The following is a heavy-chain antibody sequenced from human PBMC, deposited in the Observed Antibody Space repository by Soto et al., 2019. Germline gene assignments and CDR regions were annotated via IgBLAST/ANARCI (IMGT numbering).Heavy chain of an antibody. Sequence: GGSLRLSCAASGFTFSSYAMHWVRQAPGKGLEWVAVISYDGSNKYYADSVKGRFTISRDNSKNTLYLQMNSLRAEDTAVYYCASTIAAAGHNWLDPWGQGTLVTVSS. V-gene: IGHV3-30-3*01. D-gene: IGHD6-13*01. CDR1: GFTFSSYA. CDR2: ISYDGSNK. J-gene: IGHJ5*02. CDR3: ASTIAAAGHNWLDP.